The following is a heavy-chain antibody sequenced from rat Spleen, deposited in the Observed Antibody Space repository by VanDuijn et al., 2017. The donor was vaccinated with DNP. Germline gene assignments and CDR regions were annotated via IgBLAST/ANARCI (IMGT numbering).Heavy chain of an antibody. J-gene: IGHJ3*01. Sequence: QVQLQQSGAELATPGSSVKISCKASGLTFSNSPLHWIKQTTGQALEWTGYIAPGSGNSKYNEKFKGKATLTVDRSSNTAYMQLSSLTPVDTAVYYCARSGDAGYAYWGQGTLVTVSS. CDR3: ARSGDAGYAY. CDR1: GLTFSNSP. D-gene: IGHD4-3*01. V-gene: IGHV1-57*01. CDR2: IAPGSGNS.